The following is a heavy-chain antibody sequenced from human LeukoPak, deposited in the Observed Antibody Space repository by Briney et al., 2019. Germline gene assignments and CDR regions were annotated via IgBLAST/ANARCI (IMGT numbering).Heavy chain of an antibody. CDR2: IIPIFGTA. CDR3: ARGKLGCSYCFDY. CDR1: GGTFSSYA. D-gene: IGHD4/OR15-4a*01. V-gene: IGHV1-69*01. Sequence: SVKVSCKASGGTFSSYAISWMRQAPGQGLEWMGGIIPIFGTANHAQKFQGRVTITADESTSTAYMELSSLRSEDTAVCYCARGKLGCSYCFDYWGQGTLVTVSS. J-gene: IGHJ4*02.